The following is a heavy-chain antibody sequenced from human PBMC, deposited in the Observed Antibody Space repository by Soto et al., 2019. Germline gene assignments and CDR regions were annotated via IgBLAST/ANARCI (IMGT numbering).Heavy chain of an antibody. CDR2: IYWDDDK. J-gene: IGHJ3*02. D-gene: IGHD3-3*01. CDR3: AHSAPARITIFGVVDYLGAAFDI. CDR1: GFSLSTSGVG. V-gene: IGHV2-5*02. Sequence: QITLKESGPTLVKPTQTLTLTCTFSGFSLSTSGVGVGWIRQPPGKALEWLALIYWDDDKRYSPSLKSRLTITKDTSKNQVVLTMTNMDPVDTATYYCAHSAPARITIFGVVDYLGAAFDIWGQGTMVTVSS.